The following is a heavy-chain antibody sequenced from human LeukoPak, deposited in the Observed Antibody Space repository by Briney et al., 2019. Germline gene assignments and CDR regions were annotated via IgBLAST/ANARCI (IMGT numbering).Heavy chain of an antibody. J-gene: IGHJ4*02. CDR1: GFTVSSNY. D-gene: IGHD6-19*01. Sequence: GGSLRLSCAASGFTVSSNYMSWVRQAPGKGLEWVSAISGSGGSTYYADSVKGRFTISRDNSKNTLYLQMNSLRAEDTAVYYCVRSGWYGYWGQGTLVTVSS. CDR3: VRSGWYGY. CDR2: ISGSGGST. V-gene: IGHV3-23*01.